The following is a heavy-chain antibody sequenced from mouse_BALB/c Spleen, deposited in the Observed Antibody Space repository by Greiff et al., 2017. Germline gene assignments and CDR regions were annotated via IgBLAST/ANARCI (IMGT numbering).Heavy chain of an antibody. CDR3: ARRDYGDFAY. J-gene: IGHJ3*01. CDR2: ISSGGGST. CDR1: GFAFSSYD. D-gene: IGHD2-4*01. Sequence: EVKLVESGGGLVKPGGSLKLSCAASGFAFSSYDMSWVRQTPEKRLEWVAYISSGGGSTYYPDTVKGRFTISRDNAKNTLYLQMSSLKSEDTAMYYCARRDYGDFAYWGQGTLVTVSA. V-gene: IGHV5-12-1*01.